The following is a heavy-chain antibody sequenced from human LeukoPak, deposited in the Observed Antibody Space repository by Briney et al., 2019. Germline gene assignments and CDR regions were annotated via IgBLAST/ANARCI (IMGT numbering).Heavy chain of an antibody. D-gene: IGHD5-12*01. CDR1: GFSFSSYS. CDR2: ISSSSSYI. CDR3: ARDVATIPTT. V-gene: IGHV3-21*01. J-gene: IGHJ5*02. Sequence: MAGGSLRLSCAASGFSFSSYSMNWVRQAPGKGLEWVSSISSSSSYIYYAGSVKGRFTISRDNAKNSLYLQMNSLRAEDTAVYYCARDVATIPTTWGQGTLVTVSS.